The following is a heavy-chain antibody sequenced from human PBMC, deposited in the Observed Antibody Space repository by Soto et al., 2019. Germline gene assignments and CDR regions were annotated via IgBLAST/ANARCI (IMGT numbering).Heavy chain of an antibody. V-gene: IGHV1-3*01. CDR1: GYTFTSYA. Sequence: QVQLVQSGAEVKKPGASVKVSCKASGYTFTSYAMHWVRQAPGQRLEWMGWINAGNGNTKYSQKFQGRVTITRDTSASTAYMELSSLRSEDTTVYYCAIGPGGPDGPGDYWGQATLVTVSS. D-gene: IGHD2-15*01. J-gene: IGHJ4*02. CDR2: INAGNGNT. CDR3: AIGPGGPDGPGDY.